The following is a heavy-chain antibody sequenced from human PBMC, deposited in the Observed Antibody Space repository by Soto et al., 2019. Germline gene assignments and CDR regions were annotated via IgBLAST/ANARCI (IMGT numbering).Heavy chain of an antibody. CDR1: GFTFSSYG. J-gene: IGHJ4*02. D-gene: IGHD5-12*01. V-gene: IGHV3-30*18. Sequence: QVQLVESGGGVVQPGRSLRLSCAASGFTFSSYGMHWVRQAPGKGLEWVAVISYDESNKYYADSVKGRFTISRDNSKNTLYLQMNSLRAEDTAVYYCAKGVRVRDGYNFSGLDYWGQGTLVTVSS. CDR2: ISYDESNK. CDR3: AKGVRVRDGYNFSGLDY.